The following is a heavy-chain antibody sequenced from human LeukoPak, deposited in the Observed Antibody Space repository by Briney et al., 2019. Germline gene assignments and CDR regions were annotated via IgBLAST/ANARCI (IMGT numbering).Heavy chain of an antibody. D-gene: IGHD3-10*01. CDR2: INPSGGST. J-gene: IGHJ4*02. Sequence: ASVKVSCKASGYTFTGYYMHWVRQAPGQGLEWMGWINPSGGSTSYAQKFQGRVTMTRDTSTSTVYMELSSLRSEDTAVYYCAREKDPLRYGSGSYCDYWGQGTLVTVSS. CDR1: GYTFTGYY. V-gene: IGHV1-46*03. CDR3: AREKDPLRYGSGSYCDY.